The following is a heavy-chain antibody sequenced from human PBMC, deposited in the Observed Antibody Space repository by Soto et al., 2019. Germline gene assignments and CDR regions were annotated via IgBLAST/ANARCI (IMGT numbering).Heavy chain of an antibody. J-gene: IGHJ4*02. CDR2: IYYSGST. D-gene: IGHD3-22*01. CDR1: GGSISSGGYY. V-gene: IGHV4-31*03. CDR3: ARDRRYYDSSGNGGLFDY. Sequence: SETLSLTCTVSGGSISSGGYYWSWIRQHPGKGLEWIGYIYYSGSTYYNPSLKSRVTISVETSKNQFSLKLSSVTAADTAVYYCARDRRYYDSSGNGGLFDYWGQGTLVTVSS.